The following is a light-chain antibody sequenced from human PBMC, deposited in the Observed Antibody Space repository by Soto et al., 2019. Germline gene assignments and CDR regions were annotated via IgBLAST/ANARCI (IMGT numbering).Light chain of an antibody. CDR2: NTY. CDR1: SGSVSTDDY. Sequence: QAVVTQEPSFSVSPGGTVTLTCGLSSGSVSTDDYPGWYQQTPGQAPRALIYNTYTRSSGVPDRFSGSIVGNKAALTITGAQADDESDYYGVLYMGRGIWVFGGGTKLTVL. V-gene: IGLV8-61*01. J-gene: IGLJ3*02. CDR3: VLYMGRGIWV.